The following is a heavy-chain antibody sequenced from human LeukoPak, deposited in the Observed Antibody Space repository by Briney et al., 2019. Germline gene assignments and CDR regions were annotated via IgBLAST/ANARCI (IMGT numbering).Heavy chain of an antibody. CDR3: AREAVASPIFDY. V-gene: IGHV4-4*07. Sequence: SETLSLTCSVSGGSITRNYWSWIRQSVGRGLEWIGRIYASGTTNYNPPLQSRATISLDKSKNQFSLKLSSVTAADTAVYYCAREAVASPIFDYWGQGALVTVSS. D-gene: IGHD6-19*01. CDR2: IYASGTT. CDR1: GGSITRNY. J-gene: IGHJ4*02.